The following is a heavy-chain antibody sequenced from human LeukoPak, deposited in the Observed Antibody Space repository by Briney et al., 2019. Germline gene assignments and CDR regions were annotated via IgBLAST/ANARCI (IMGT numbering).Heavy chain of an antibody. V-gene: IGHV3-7*01. Sequence: GRSLRLSCAASGFTFSSYAMSWVRQAPGKGLEWVANIKQDGSEKYYVDSVKGRFTISRDNAKNSLYLQMNSLRAEDTAVYYCARVNYRKYFDYWGQGTLVTVSS. CDR2: IKQDGSEK. J-gene: IGHJ4*02. D-gene: IGHD4-11*01. CDR1: GFTFSSYA. CDR3: ARVNYRKYFDY.